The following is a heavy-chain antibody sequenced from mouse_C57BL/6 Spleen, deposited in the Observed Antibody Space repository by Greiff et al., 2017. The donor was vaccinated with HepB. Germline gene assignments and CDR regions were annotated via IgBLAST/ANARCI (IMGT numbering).Heavy chain of an antibody. Sequence: DVKLVESGGGLVKPGGSLKLSCAASGFTFSDYGMHWVRQAPEKGLEWVAYISSGSSTIYYADTVKGRFTISRDNAKNTLFLQMTSLRSEDTAMYYCAEGLLSAYWGQGTLVTVSA. CDR3: AEGLLSAY. D-gene: IGHD1-1*01. CDR2: ISSGSSTI. J-gene: IGHJ3*01. V-gene: IGHV5-17*01. CDR1: GFTFSDYG.